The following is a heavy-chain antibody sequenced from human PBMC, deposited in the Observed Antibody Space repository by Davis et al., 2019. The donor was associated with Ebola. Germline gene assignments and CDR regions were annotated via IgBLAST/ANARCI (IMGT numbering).Heavy chain of an antibody. CDR2: IYYSGST. Sequence: SETLSLTCTVSGGSISSYYSSWIRQPPGKGLEWIGYIYYSGSTNYNPSLKSRVTISVDTSKNQFSLKLSSVTAADTAVYYCARGSGSYSHYWGQGTLVTVSS. D-gene: IGHD1-26*01. CDR3: ARGSGSYSHY. CDR1: GGSISSYY. J-gene: IGHJ4*02. V-gene: IGHV4-59*01.